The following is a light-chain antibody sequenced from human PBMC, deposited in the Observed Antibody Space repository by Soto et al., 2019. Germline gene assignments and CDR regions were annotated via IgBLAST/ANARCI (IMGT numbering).Light chain of an antibody. CDR2: SHN. V-gene: IGLV1-44*01. CDR1: SSNIGSNT. CDR3: AAWYDSLNGWV. J-gene: IGLJ2*01. Sequence: QSVLPQPPSASGTPGHRITISCSGSSSNIGSNTINWYQQLPGTAPKLLIYSHNQRPSGVPDRFSGSKSGTSASLAISGLPSEDETDYYCAAWYDSLNGWVFGVGTKLTVL.